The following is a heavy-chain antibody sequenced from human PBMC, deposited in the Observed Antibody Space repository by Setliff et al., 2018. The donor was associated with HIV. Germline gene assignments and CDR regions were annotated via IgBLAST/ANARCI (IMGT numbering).Heavy chain of an antibody. CDR3: ARDRGGGYNNLDY. J-gene: IGHJ4*02. V-gene: IGHV4-30-4*08. CDR2: IYYSGST. Sequence: SETLSLTCTVSGGSISSGDYYWSWIRQPPGKGLEWNGYIYYSGSTYYNPSLKSRVTISVDTSKNQFSLKVSSVTAADTAVYYCARDRGGGYNNLDYWGQGTLVTVSS. CDR1: GGSISSGDYY. D-gene: IGHD5-12*01.